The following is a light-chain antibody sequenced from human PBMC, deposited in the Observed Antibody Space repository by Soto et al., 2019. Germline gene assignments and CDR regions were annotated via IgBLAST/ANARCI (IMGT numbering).Light chain of an antibody. J-gene: IGLJ2*01. CDR1: SSNIGAGYD. V-gene: IGLV1-40*01. CDR2: GNS. CDR3: QSYDSSLSGVV. Sequence: QSVLTQPPSVSGAPGQRVTISCTGSSSNIGAGYDVHWYQQLPETAPKLLIYGNSNRPSGVPDRFSGSKSGTSASLAITGLQAEDEADYYRQSYDSSLSGVVFGGGTKLTVL.